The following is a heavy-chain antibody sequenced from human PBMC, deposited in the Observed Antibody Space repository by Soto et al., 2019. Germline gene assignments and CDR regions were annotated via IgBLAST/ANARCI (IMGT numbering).Heavy chain of an antibody. Sequence: SETLSLTWTVSGGSISSGGYCWSWIRQHPGKGLEWIGYIYYSGSTYYNPSLKSRVTISVDTSKNQFSLKLSSVTAADTAVYYCARDAAYCGGDCYLIDAFDIWGQGTMVTVS. V-gene: IGHV4-31*02. CDR3: ARDAAYCGGDCYLIDAFDI. CDR2: IYYSGST. J-gene: IGHJ3*02. D-gene: IGHD2-21*02. CDR1: GGSISSGGYC.